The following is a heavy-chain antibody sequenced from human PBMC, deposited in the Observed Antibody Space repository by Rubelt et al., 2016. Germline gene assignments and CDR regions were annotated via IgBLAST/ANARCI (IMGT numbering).Heavy chain of an antibody. CDR2: INAGNGNT. D-gene: IGHD1-26*01. CDR1: GYTFTSYA. Sequence: QVQLVQSGAEVKKPGASVKVSCKTSGYTFTSYAIHWVRQAPGQRLEWMGWINAGNGNTRYSQKFQGIVTITRDTSASTAYMELGSLRSEDTAVYYCAREGGTYYIFDYWGQGTLVTVSS. CDR3: AREGGTYYIFDY. V-gene: IGHV1-3*01. J-gene: IGHJ4*02.